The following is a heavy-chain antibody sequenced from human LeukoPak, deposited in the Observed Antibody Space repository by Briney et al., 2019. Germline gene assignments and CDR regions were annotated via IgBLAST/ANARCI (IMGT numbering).Heavy chain of an antibody. J-gene: IGHJ4*02. CDR3: ARDSSGTFDY. CDR2: IYYSGST. V-gene: IGHV4-31*03. Sequence: PSQTLSLTCTVSGGSISSGGYHWSWIRQHPGKGLEWIGYIYYSGSTYYNPSLKSRVTISVDTSKNQFSLKLSSVTAADTAVYYCARDSSGTFDYWGQGTLVTVSS. CDR1: GGSISSGGYH. D-gene: IGHD3-22*01.